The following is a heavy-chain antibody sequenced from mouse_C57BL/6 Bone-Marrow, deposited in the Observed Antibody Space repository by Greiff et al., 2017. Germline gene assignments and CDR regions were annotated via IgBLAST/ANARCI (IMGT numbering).Heavy chain of an antibody. J-gene: IGHJ4*01. V-gene: IGHV5-17*01. CDR2: ISSGSSTI. CDR3: ARRLRRGGYYYAMDY. Sequence: EVIVVESGGGLVKPGGSLKLSCAASGFTFSDYGMHWVRQAPEKGLEWVAYISSGSSTIYYADTVKGRFTISRDHAKNTLFLQMTGLRSEDTAMYDGARRLRRGGYYYAMDYWGQGTSVTVSS. D-gene: IGHD6-1*01. CDR1: GFTFSDYG.